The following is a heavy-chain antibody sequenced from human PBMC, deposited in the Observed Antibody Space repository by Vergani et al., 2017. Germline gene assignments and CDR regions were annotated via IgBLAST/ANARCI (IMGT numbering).Heavy chain of an antibody. CDR2: INHSGST. CDR1: GGSFSGYY. J-gene: IGHJ6*02. V-gene: IGHV4-34*01. D-gene: IGHD3-22*01. CDR3: ARGNYYDSSGYYYANYYYYGMDV. Sequence: QVQLQQWGAGLLKPSETLSLTCAVYGGSFSGYYWSWIRQPPGKGLEWIGEINHSGSTNYNPSLKSRVTISVDTSKNQFSLKLSSVTAAETAVYYCARGNYYDSSGYYYANYYYYGMDVWGQGTTVTVSS.